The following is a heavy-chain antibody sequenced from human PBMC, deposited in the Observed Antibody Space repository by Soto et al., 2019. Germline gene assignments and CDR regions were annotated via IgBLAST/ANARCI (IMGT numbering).Heavy chain of an antibody. V-gene: IGHV1-69*04. Sequence: SVKISCKSSGGTVSIYVITWVRQAPGQGLEWMGRIIPILGIANYAQKFQGRVTITADKSTSTAYMELSSLRSEDTAVYYCARDEGQGWSYGDYVRYFQHWGQGTLVTVSS. J-gene: IGHJ1*01. CDR3: ARDEGQGWSYGDYVRYFQH. D-gene: IGHD4-17*01. CDR1: GGTVSIYV. CDR2: IIPILGIA.